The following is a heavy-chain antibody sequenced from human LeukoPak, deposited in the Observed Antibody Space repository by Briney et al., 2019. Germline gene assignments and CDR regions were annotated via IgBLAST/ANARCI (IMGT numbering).Heavy chain of an antibody. Sequence: SVKVSCKASGGTFSSYAISWVRQAPGQGLEWMGRIIPIFGTANYAQKFQGRVTITADESTSTAYMELSSLRSEDTAVYYCARDGKGYCSGGSCYNAFDIWGQGTMVTVSS. CDR1: GGTFSSYA. CDR3: ARDGKGYCSGGSCYNAFDI. J-gene: IGHJ3*02. V-gene: IGHV1-69*15. D-gene: IGHD2-15*01. CDR2: IIPIFGTA.